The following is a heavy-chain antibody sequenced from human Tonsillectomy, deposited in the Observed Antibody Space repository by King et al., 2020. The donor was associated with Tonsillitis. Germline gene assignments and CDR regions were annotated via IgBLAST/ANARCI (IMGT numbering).Heavy chain of an antibody. CDR2: ISSSGSII. CDR1: GFTFSDYY. D-gene: IGHD3-22*01. Sequence: VQLVESGGGLVKPGGSLRLSCAASGFTFSDYYMSWIRQAPGKGLEWVSYISSSGSIIYYAESVKGRFTISRDNAKNSLYLQMNSLRAEDTAVYYCARRGFYDSSGYSVAAEYFQHWGQGTLVTVSS. J-gene: IGHJ1*01. CDR3: ARRGFYDSSGYSVAAEYFQH. V-gene: IGHV3-11*01.